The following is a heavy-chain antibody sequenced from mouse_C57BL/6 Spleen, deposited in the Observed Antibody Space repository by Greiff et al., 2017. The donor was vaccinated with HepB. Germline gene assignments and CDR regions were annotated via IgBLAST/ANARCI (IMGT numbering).Heavy chain of an antibody. CDR1: GFTFSSYG. Sequence: EVQRVESGGDLVKPGGSLKLSCAASGFTFSSYGMSWVRQTPDKRLEWVATISSGGSYTYYPDSVKGRFTISRDNAKNTLYLQMSSLKSEDTAMYYCARLRDYNWYFDVWGTGTTVTVSS. V-gene: IGHV5-6*01. D-gene: IGHD2-4*01. J-gene: IGHJ1*03. CDR3: ARLRDYNWYFDV. CDR2: ISSGGSYT.